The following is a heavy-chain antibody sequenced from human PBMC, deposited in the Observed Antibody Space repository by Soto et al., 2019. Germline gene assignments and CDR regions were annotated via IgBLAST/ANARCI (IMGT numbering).Heavy chain of an antibody. CDR3: AKVRGGIDVAGGYYRFDY. CDR2: ISGSGGST. CDR1: GFTFSSYA. Sequence: EVQLLESGGGLVQPGGSLRLSCAASGFTFSSYAMSWVRQAPGKGLEWVSAISGSGGSTYYADSVKGRFTISRDNSKNTLYLQMNSKRAEYTDVYYCAKVRGGIDVAGGYYRFDYWGQGTLVTVSS. D-gene: IGHD6-19*01. V-gene: IGHV3-23*01. J-gene: IGHJ4*02.